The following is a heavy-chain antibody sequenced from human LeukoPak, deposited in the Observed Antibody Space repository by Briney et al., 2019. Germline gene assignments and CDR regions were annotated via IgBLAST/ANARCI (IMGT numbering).Heavy chain of an antibody. CDR1: GFTVSSNY. V-gene: IGHV3-23*01. CDR2: ISGSGGST. CDR3: AKGQSIASAGTLGWFDP. D-gene: IGHD6-13*01. J-gene: IGHJ5*02. Sequence: GGSLRLSCAASGFTVSSNYMSWVRQAPGKGLEWVSVISGSGGSTYYADSVKGRFTISRDTSKNTLYLQMNSLRAEDTAVYYCAKGQSIASAGTLGWFDPWGQGTLVTVSS.